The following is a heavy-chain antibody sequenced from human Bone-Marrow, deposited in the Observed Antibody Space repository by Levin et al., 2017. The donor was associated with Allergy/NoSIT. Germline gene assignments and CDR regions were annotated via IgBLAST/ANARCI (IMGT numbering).Heavy chain of an antibody. Sequence: SGGSLRLSCVVSGFTFSSYGMHWVRQAPGKGLEWVAVISYDGNDRHYVDSVKGRFTISRDIPKNTLYLQMNSLRAEDTAVYYCAKDFSLTGENFDCWGQGTLVTVSS. J-gene: IGHJ4*02. V-gene: IGHV3-30*18. CDR2: ISYDGNDR. CDR1: GFTFSSYG. D-gene: IGHD7-27*01. CDR3: AKDFSLTGENFDC.